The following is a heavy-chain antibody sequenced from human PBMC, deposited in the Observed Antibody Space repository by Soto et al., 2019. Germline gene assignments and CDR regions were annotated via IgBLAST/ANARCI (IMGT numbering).Heavy chain of an antibody. CDR1: GFTFSNYW. V-gene: IGHV3-7*03. CDR2: IKQDGNEK. Sequence: GGSLRLSCVAYGFTFSNYWMSWVRQAPGKGLEWVSNIKQDGNEKYYVDSVKGRFTISIDTARNAVDLQMNSLRAEDTAVYYCASPSGYNVQGVGFFDSWGQGTLVTVSS. CDR3: ASPSGYNVQGVGFFDS. J-gene: IGHJ4*02. D-gene: IGHD5-12*01.